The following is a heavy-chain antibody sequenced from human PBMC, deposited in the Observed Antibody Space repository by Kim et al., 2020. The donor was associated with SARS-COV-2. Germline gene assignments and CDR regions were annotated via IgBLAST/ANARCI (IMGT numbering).Heavy chain of an antibody. Sequence: STNYNPSLKSRVTISVDTSKNQFSLKLSSVTAADTAVYYCAIGGPDYFDYWGQGTLVTVSS. CDR3: AIGGPDYFDY. J-gene: IGHJ4*02. V-gene: IGHV4-59*01. D-gene: IGHD2-15*01. CDR2: ST.